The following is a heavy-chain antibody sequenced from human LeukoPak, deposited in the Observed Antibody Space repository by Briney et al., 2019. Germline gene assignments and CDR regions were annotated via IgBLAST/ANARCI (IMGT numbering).Heavy chain of an antibody. CDR3: AREVPSYYYYMDV. V-gene: IGHV4-61*02. J-gene: IGHJ6*03. Sequence: SRTLSLTCTVSGGSISSGSYYWSWIRQPAGKGLEWIGRIYTSGSTNYNPSLKSRVTISVDTSKNQFSLKLSSVTAADTAVYYCAREVPSYYYYMDVWGKGTTVTVSS. CDR1: GGSISSGSYY. CDR2: IYTSGST.